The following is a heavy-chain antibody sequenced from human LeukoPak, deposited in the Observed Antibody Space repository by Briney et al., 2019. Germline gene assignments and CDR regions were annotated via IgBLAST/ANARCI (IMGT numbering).Heavy chain of an antibody. CDR2: IIPILGIA. Sequence: GASVNVSCKASGGTFSSYAISWVRQAPGQGLEWMGRIIPILGIANYAQKFQGRVTITADKSTSTAYMELSSLRSEDTAVYYCARRGDGYNLRQNDAFDIWGQGTMVTVSS. D-gene: IGHD5-24*01. J-gene: IGHJ3*02. CDR1: GGTFSSYA. V-gene: IGHV1-69*04. CDR3: ARRGDGYNLRQNDAFDI.